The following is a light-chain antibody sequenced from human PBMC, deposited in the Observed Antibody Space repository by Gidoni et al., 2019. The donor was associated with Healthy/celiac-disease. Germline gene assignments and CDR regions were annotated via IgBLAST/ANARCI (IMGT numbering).Light chain of an antibody. J-gene: IGLJ2*01. CDR3: SAWEDSLWPKVV. CDR2: SNN. Sequence: QSVLTQPPSASGTPAQRVTISCSGTSCNIGSNTVNWYQQLPGTATNLLIYSNNQRPSGVPDRCSGSKSGTSAALSISRLQSEDEADYYCSAWEDSLWPKVVFGGGTKLTVL. CDR1: SCNIGSNT. V-gene: IGLV1-44*01.